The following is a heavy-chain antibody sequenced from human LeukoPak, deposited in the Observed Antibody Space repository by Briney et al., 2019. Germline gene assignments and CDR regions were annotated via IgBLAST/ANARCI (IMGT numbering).Heavy chain of an antibody. V-gene: IGHV3-21*01. CDR1: GFTFSSYS. D-gene: IGHD2/OR15-2a*01. Sequence: GGSLRLSCAASGFTFSSYSMNWVRQAPGKGLEWVSSISSSSSYIYYADSVKSRFTISRDNAKNSLYLQMNSLRAEDTAVYYCARDRFYGYFDYWGQGTLVTVSS. CDR3: ARDRFYGYFDY. CDR2: ISSSSSYI. J-gene: IGHJ4*02.